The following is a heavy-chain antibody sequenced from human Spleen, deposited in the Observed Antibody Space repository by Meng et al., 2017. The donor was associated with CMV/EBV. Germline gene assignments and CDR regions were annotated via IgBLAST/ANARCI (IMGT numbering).Heavy chain of an antibody. V-gene: IGHV4-4*02. CDR3: ARGGGATAIGGFDY. Sequence: VSGGSISSSNGWSGVRQPPGKGLERIGEIYHSGSTNYNPSLKSRVTISVDKSKNQFSLKLSSVTAADTAVYYCARGGGATAIGGFDYWGQGTLVTVSS. CDR2: IYHSGST. CDR1: GGSISSSNG. D-gene: IGHD1-26*01. J-gene: IGHJ4*02.